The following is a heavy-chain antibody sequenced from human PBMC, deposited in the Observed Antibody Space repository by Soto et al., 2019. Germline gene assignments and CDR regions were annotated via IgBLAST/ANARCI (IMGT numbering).Heavy chain of an antibody. CDR1: GGSISSGGYS. CDR3: ARGGIESSRTMGNWFDP. J-gene: IGHJ5*02. Sequence: PSETLSLTCAVSGGSISSGGYSWSWIRQPPGKGLEWIGYIYHSGSTYYNPSLKSRVTISVDRSKNQFSLKLSSVTAADTAVYYCARGGIESSRTMGNWFDPWGQGTLVTVSS. CDR2: IYHSGST. V-gene: IGHV4-30-2*01. D-gene: IGHD6-13*01.